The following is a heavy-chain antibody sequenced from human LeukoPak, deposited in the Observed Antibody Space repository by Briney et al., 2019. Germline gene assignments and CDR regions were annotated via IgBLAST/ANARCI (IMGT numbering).Heavy chain of an antibody. CDR1: GGTFSSYA. Sequence: GASVKVSCKASGGTFSSYAISWVRQAPGQGLEWMGWISAYNGNTNYAQKLQGRVTMTTDTSTSTAYMELRSLRSDGTAVYYCARSRVRGVRPNWFDPWGQGSLVTVSS. J-gene: IGHJ5*02. D-gene: IGHD3-10*01. CDR3: ARSRVRGVRPNWFDP. V-gene: IGHV1-18*01. CDR2: ISAYNGNT.